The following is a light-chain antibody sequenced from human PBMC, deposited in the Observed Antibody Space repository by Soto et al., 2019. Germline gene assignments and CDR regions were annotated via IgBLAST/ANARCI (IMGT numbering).Light chain of an antibody. CDR1: SSDVGGYNY. CDR3: SSNTRSSLYV. J-gene: IGLJ1*01. V-gene: IGLV2-14*01. CDR2: EVS. Sequence: QSVLTQPASVSGSPGQSITISCTGTSSDVGGYNYVSWHQQHPGKAPKLMIFEVSYRPSGVSDRLSGSKSGNTASLTISGLQADDEADYYCSSNTRSSLYVFGTGTQLTVL.